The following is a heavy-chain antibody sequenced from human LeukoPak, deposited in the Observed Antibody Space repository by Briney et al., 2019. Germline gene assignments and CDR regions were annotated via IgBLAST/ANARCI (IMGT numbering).Heavy chain of an antibody. CDR3: ARETGSAVGSTDFDY. J-gene: IGHJ4*02. Sequence: PGGSLRLSCAASGFTFSSYSMNWVRQAPGQGLEWVSSISINSNYIYYADSMKGRFTISRDDAKNTLYLQMNSLRAEDTALYYCARETGSAVGSTDFDYWGQGTLVTVSS. V-gene: IGHV3-21*01. CDR2: ISINSNYI. D-gene: IGHD4-17*01. CDR1: GFTFSSYS.